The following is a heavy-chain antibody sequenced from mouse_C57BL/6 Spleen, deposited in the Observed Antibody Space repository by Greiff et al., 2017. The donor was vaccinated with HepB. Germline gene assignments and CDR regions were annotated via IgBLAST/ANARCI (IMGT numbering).Heavy chain of an antibody. CDR2: IDPEDGET. CDR3: ARRWYDYDVAWFAY. D-gene: IGHD2-4*01. V-gene: IGHV14-2*01. J-gene: IGHJ3*01. CDR1: GFNIKDYN. Sequence: EVKLVESGAELVKPGASVKLSCTASGFNIKDYNMHWVKQRTEQGLEWIGRIDPEDGETKYAPRFQGKAPITADTSSNTAYLQLSSQTSEDTAVYYCARRWYDYDVAWFAYWGQVTLVTVSA.